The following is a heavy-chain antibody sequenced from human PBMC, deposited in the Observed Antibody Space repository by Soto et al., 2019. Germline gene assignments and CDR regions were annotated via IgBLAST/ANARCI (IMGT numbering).Heavy chain of an antibody. CDR3: AADLTSIAARPG. Sequence: SVKVSCKASGFTFTSSAVQWVRQARGQRLEWIGWIVVGSGNTNYAQKFQERVTITRDMSTSTAYMELSSLRSEDTAVYYCAADLTSIAARPGWGQGTMVTVSS. CDR1: GFTFTSSA. J-gene: IGHJ3*01. CDR2: IVVGSGNT. D-gene: IGHD6-6*01. V-gene: IGHV1-58*01.